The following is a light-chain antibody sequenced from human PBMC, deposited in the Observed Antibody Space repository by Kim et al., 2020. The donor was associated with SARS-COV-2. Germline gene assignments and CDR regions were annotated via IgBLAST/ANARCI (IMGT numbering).Light chain of an antibody. J-gene: IGKJ2*01. CDR1: QSITNY. Sequence: SGFVGDRVTIICRASQSITNYLSWYQQKPGKAPKLLIYGASSLQSGVPSRFSGSGSGADFTLTISSLQPEDSATYYCLQSYKTPYTFGQGTKLEI. CDR2: GAS. V-gene: IGKV1-39*01. CDR3: LQSYKTPYT.